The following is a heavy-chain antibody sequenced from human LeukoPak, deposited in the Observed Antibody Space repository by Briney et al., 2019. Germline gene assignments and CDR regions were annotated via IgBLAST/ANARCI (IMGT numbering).Heavy chain of an antibody. J-gene: IGHJ4*02. CDR3: AKRNTFSSGWYTD. Sequence: GGTLRLSCGASGFTFSSYGMSWVRQAPGKGLEWVSAISGSGGATYYADSVKGRFTISRDNPKNTLYLQMNSLRAEDTAVYYCAKRNTFSSGWYTDWGQGTLVTVSS. D-gene: IGHD6-19*01. CDR1: GFTFSSYG. CDR2: ISGSGGAT. V-gene: IGHV3-23*01.